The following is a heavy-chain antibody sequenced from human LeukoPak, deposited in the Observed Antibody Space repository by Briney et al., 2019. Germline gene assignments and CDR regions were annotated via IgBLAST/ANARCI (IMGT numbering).Heavy chain of an antibody. V-gene: IGHV1-46*01. D-gene: IGHD6-13*01. CDR1: GYTFTSYY. CDR3: ARGGIAAPTGDYYYMDV. CDR2: INPSGGST. Sequence: ASVKVSCKASGYTFTSYYMHWVRQAPGQGLEWMGIINPSGGSTSYAQKFQGRVTMTRDTSTSTVYMELSSLRSEDTAVYYCARGGIAAPTGDYYYMDVWGKGPTVTVSS. J-gene: IGHJ6*03.